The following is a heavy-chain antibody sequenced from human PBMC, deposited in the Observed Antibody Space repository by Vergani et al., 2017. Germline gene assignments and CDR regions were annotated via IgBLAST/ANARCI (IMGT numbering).Heavy chain of an antibody. J-gene: IGHJ4*02. CDR3: ARGDSSGYPYY. CDR2: IWYDGSNK. D-gene: IGHD3-22*01. V-gene: IGHV3-33*08. CDR1: GFTFSSYA. Sequence: QVQLVESGGGVVQPGRSLRLSWAASGFTFSSYAMHWVRQAPGKGLEWVSVIWYDGSNKYYADSVKGRFTISRDNSKNTLYLQMNSLRAEDTAVYYCARGDSSGYPYYWGQGPLVTVSS.